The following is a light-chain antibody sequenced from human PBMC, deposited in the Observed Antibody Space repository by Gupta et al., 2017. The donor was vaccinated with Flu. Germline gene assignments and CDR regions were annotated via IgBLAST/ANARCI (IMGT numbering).Light chain of an antibody. V-gene: IGLV1-51*01. CDR1: RSNIGNNY. J-gene: IGLJ3*02. Sequence: QSVLTQPPSVYAAPGQKVTISCSGSRSNIGNNYVYWYQQLPGTAPKLLIYDNNKRPSGIPDRFSGSKSGTSATLGITGLQTGDEADYYCGTCDSSLSDEVFGGGTKLTVL. CDR2: DNN. CDR3: GTCDSSLSDEV.